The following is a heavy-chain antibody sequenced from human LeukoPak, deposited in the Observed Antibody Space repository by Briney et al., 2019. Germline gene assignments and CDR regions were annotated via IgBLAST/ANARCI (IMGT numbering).Heavy chain of an antibody. CDR2: MNPNSGNT. Sequence: ASVKVSCKASGYTFTSYDINWVRQATGQGLELMGWMNPNSGNTGYAQKFQGRVTMTRNTSISTAYMELSSLRSEDTAVYYCARVSRHLGYSSSGWFDPWGQGTLVTVSS. D-gene: IGHD6-13*01. CDR1: GYTFTSYD. J-gene: IGHJ5*02. CDR3: ARVSRHLGYSSSGWFDP. V-gene: IGHV1-8*01.